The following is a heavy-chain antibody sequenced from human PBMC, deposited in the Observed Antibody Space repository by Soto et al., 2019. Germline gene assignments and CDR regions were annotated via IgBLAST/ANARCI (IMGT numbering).Heavy chain of an antibody. CDR3: AKTTPDSSSGGWFDP. Sequence: QVQLVESGGGVVQPGRSLRLSCAASGFTFSSYGMHWVRQAPGKGLEWVAVISYDGSNKYYADSVKGRFTISRDNSKNPLYLQMNSLRAEDTAVYYCAKTTPDSSSGGWFDPWGQGPLVTVPS. CDR1: GFTFSSYG. D-gene: IGHD6-6*01. CDR2: ISYDGSNK. V-gene: IGHV3-30*18. J-gene: IGHJ5*02.